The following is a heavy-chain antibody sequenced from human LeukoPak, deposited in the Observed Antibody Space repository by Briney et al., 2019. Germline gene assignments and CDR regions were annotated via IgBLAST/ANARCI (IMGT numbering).Heavy chain of an antibody. D-gene: IGHD3-22*01. Sequence: ASVKVSCKVSGYTLTELSMHWVRQAPGKGREWMGGFDPEDGEIIYAQKFQGRVTMTEDTSTDTAYMELRSLRSEDTAVYYCATGHYYDSSGQYGIGYWGQGTLVTVSS. J-gene: IGHJ4*02. CDR3: ATGHYYDSSGQYGIGY. CDR1: GYTLTELS. V-gene: IGHV1-24*01. CDR2: FDPEDGEI.